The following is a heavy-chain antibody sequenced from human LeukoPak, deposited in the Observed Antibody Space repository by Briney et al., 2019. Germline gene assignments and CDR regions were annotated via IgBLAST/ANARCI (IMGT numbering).Heavy chain of an antibody. Sequence: ASVKVSCKASGYIFTSNYIHWVRQAPGQGLEWMGMIYPRDGSASYAQKFQGRVTVTRDTSTSTVHMELSGLRSEDTAVYYCARDQEGFDYWGQGTLVTVSS. J-gene: IGHJ4*02. CDR2: IYPRDGSA. CDR1: GYIFTSNY. V-gene: IGHV1-46*01. CDR3: ARDQEGFDY.